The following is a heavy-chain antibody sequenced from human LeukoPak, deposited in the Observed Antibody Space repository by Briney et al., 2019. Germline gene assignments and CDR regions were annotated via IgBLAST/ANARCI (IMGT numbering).Heavy chain of an antibody. J-gene: IGHJ6*04. CDR1: GQTLSELS. V-gene: IGHV1-24*01. CDR3: ATGHYYGSGRLPQAMDV. D-gene: IGHD3-10*01. Sequence: ASVKVSCKVSGQTLSELSMHWVRQGPGKGLEWIGGFDPEDVETIYAQKFQGRVTMTEDTSIETTYMELTSLTSEDTAVYYCATGHYYGSGRLPQAMDVWGKGTTVTISP. CDR2: FDPEDVET.